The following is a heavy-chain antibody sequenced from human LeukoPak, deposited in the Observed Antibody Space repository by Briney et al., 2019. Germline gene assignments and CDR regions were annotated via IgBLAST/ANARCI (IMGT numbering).Heavy chain of an antibody. V-gene: IGHV3-48*03. Sequence: GGSLRLSCTASGFTFSNYDLNWVRQAPGKGLEWVSYIGSSGTTINYADSVKGRFTISRDIAENSLYLQMNSLRADDTAVYYCARGLRNTIFGGRCYWGQGTLVTVSS. CDR1: GFTFSNYD. J-gene: IGHJ4*02. CDR2: IGSSGTTI. CDR3: ARGLRNTIFGGRCY. D-gene: IGHD3-3*01.